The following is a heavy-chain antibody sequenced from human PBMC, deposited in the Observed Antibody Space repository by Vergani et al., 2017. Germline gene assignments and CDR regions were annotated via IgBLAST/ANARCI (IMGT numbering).Heavy chain of an antibody. CDR3: ARSIVSRNPPDYFDN. V-gene: IGHV4-59*01. Sequence: QVQLQESGPGLVRPSETLSLTCTISGGSLSGYYWNWIRQTPGEGLEWIGYVEDRGYFNYNPSLKTRVSMSSDTSNNQFSLMLSSVTVADTAVYYCARSIVSRNPPDYFDNWVQGTLVTVSS. CDR1: GGSLSGYY. CDR2: VEDRGYF. D-gene: IGHD1-14*01. J-gene: IGHJ4*02.